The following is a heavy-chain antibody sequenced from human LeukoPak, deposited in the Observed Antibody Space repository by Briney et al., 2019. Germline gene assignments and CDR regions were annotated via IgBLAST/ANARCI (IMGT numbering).Heavy chain of an antibody. J-gene: IGHJ4*02. CDR1: GFNLSDAW. CDR3: TTLCGGDCAPNY. D-gene: IGHD2-21*02. V-gene: IGHV3-15*05. Sequence: GGSLRLSCAASGFNLSDAWMSWVRQAPGKGLEWVGRIKSKIDGGATDYAAPVKGRFTISRDDSKDTLYLQMNSLKAEDTAVYHCTTLCGGDCAPNYWGQGTQVTVSS. CDR2: IKSKIDGGAT.